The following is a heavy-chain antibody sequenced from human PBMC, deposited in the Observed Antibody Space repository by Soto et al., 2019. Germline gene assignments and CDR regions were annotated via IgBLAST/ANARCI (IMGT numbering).Heavy chain of an antibody. J-gene: IGHJ4*02. CDR1: GFTFSSYA. D-gene: IGHD6-13*01. CDR2: ISSDGSNK. CDR3: ARDPGYSRVLYYFYY. V-gene: IGHV3-30-3*01. Sequence: GGSLRLSCAASGFTFSSYAMHWVRQAPGKGLEWVAVISSDGSNKYYADSVKGRFTISRDNSKNTLYLQMNSLRAEDTAVYYCARDPGYSRVLYYFYYWGQGTLFTVAS.